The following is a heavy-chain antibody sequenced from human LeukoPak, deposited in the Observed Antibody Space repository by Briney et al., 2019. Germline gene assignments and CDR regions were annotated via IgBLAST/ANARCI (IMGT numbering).Heavy chain of an antibody. CDR2: INPNSGGT. CDR1: GYTFTGYY. CDR3: ARAWEPGLYGMDV. Sequence: ASVKVPCKASGYTFTGYYMHWVRQAPGQGLEWMGWINPNSGGTNYAQKFQGWVTMTRDTSISTAYMELSRLRSDDTAVYYCARAWEPGLYGMDVWGQGTTVTVSS. V-gene: IGHV1-2*04. D-gene: IGHD1-26*01. J-gene: IGHJ6*02.